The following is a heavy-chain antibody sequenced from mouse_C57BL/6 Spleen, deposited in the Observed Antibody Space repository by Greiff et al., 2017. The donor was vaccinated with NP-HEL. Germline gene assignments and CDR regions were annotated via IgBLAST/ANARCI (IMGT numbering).Heavy chain of an antibody. Sequence: VKLQQSGAELVKPGASVKLSCKASGYTFTEYTIHWVKQRSGQGLEWIGWFYPGSGSIKYNEKFKDKATLTADKSSSTVYMELSRLTSEDSAVYFCARHVEGQLRLQGHYFDYWGQGTTLTVSS. J-gene: IGHJ2*01. CDR3: ARHVEGQLRLQGHYFDY. D-gene: IGHD3-2*02. CDR2: FYPGSGSI. V-gene: IGHV1-62-2*01. CDR1: GYTFTEYT.